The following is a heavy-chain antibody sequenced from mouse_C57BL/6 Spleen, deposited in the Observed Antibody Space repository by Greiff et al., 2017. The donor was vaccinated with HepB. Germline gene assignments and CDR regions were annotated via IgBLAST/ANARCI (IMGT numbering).Heavy chain of an antibody. CDR3: TTMSTTGYYAMDY. CDR2: IDPENGDT. Sequence: VQLQQSGAELVRPGASVKLSCTASGFNIKDDYMHWVKQRPEQGLEWIGWIDPENGDTEYASKFQGKATITADTSSNTAYLQLSSLTSEDTAVYYCTTMSTTGYYAMDYWGPGTSVTVSS. J-gene: IGHJ4*01. D-gene: IGHD2-4*01. CDR1: GFNIKDDY. V-gene: IGHV14-4*01.